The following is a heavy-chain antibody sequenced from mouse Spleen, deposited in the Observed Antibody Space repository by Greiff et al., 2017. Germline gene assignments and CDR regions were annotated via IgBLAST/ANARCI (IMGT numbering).Heavy chain of an antibody. D-gene: IGHD2-3*01. CDR1: GFTFSSYY. CDR2: ISSGGYST. J-gene: IGHJ4*01. Sequence: DVKLVESGGGLVKLGGSLKLSCAASGFTFSSYYMSWVRQTPEKRLEWVATISSGGYSTYYPDSVKGRFTISRDNAKNTLYLQMSSLNSEDTAVYYCARKMVTTYYYSMDYWGQGTSVTVSS. V-gene: IGHV5-6-4*01. CDR3: ARKMVTTYYYSMDY.